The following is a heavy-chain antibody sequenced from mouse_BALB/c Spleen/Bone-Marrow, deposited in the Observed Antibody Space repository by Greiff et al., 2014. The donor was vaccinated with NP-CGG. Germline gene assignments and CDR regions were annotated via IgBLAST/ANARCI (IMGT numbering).Heavy chain of an antibody. V-gene: IGHV1-77*01. Sequence: QVQLQQSGAELARPGASVKLSCKASGYTFTDYYINWVKQRTGQDLEWIGEIYPGSGNTYYNEKFKGKATLTADKSSSTAYMQLSSLTSEDSAVYFCARRGYFDYWGQGTTLTVSS. J-gene: IGHJ2*01. CDR1: GYTFTDYY. CDR2: IYPGSGNT. CDR3: ARRGYFDY.